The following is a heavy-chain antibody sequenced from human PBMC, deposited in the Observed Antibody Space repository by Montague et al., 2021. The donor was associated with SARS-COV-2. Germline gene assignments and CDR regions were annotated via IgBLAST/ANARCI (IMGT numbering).Heavy chain of an antibody. J-gene: IGHJ4*02. CDR2: ISSSGSTL. Sequence: SLRLSCAASGFTLSSYAMNWVRQAPGKGLEWVSYISSSGSTLYHADSVRGRFTISRDNARDSVYLQMNSLRAEDTAVYYCAREEDSYGSGTLDYWGQGTLVTVSS. CDR1: GFTLSSYA. V-gene: IGHV3-48*03. D-gene: IGHD3-10*01. CDR3: AREEDSYGSGTLDY.